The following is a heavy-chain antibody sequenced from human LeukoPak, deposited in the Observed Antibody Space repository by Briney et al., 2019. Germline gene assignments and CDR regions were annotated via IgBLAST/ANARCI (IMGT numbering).Heavy chain of an antibody. CDR2: ISSSGSTI. Sequence: PGGSLRLSCAASGFTFSSYEMNWVRQAPGKGLEWVSYISSSGSTIYYADSVKGRFTTSRDNSKRTLYLQMYSLRAEDTAVYYCAKIAVSGLWYFDLWGRGTLVTVSS. CDR3: AKIAVSGLWYFDL. V-gene: IGHV3-48*03. J-gene: IGHJ2*01. CDR1: GFTFSSYE. D-gene: IGHD6-19*01.